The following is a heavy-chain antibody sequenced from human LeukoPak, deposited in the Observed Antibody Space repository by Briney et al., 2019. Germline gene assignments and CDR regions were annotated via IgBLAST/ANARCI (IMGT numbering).Heavy chain of an antibody. CDR3: ARARWTSTVTTYYLDF. CDR1: GYTFTDYA. Sequence: ASVKLSCTASGYTFTDYAIQWVRQAPGQGLEWMGWINAGNGKTKYSQKFQGRVTITRDTSASTAYMELSGLRSDDTAVYYCARARWTSTVTTYYLDFWGQGTLVTVSS. CDR2: INAGNGKT. D-gene: IGHD4-17*01. J-gene: IGHJ4*02. V-gene: IGHV1-3*01.